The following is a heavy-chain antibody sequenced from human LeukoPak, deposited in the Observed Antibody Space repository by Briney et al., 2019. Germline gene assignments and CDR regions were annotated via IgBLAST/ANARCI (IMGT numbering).Heavy chain of an antibody. CDR3: ARAVPAAHADWFDP. J-gene: IGHJ5*02. CDR1: GGSISNYY. Sequence: SETLSLTCAVSGGSISNYYWSWIRQPPGKALEWIGYIYDSDTTNYNPSLKSRVTISLDTSKNQFSLKLSSVTAAGTAVYYCARAVPAAHADWFDPWGQGTLVTVSS. D-gene: IGHD2-2*01. V-gene: IGHV4-59*08. CDR2: IYDSDTT.